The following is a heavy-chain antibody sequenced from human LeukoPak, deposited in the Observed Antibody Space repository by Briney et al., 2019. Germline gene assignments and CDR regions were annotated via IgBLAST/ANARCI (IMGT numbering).Heavy chain of an antibody. Sequence: GASVKVSCKASGYTFTTYSMHWVRQAPGQGLEWMGRINPNSGGTNYAQKFQGRVTMTRDTSISTAYMELSRLRSDDTAVYYCAREVFSGIAVAEVFDYWGQGTLVTVSS. CDR1: GYTFTTYS. CDR3: AREVFSGIAVAEVFDY. V-gene: IGHV1-2*06. CDR2: INPNSGGT. J-gene: IGHJ4*02. D-gene: IGHD6-19*01.